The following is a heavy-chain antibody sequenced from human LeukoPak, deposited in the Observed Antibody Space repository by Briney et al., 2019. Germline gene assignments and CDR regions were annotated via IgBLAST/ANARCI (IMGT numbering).Heavy chain of an antibody. D-gene: IGHD3-10*01. CDR2: ISYDGSNK. V-gene: IGHV3-30*03. J-gene: IGHJ4*02. Sequence: GGSLRLSCAASGFTFSSYGMHWVRQAPGKGLEWVAVISYDGSNKYYADSVKGRFTISRDNSKNTLHLQMNSLRAEDTAVYYCARPIGAYGSGSYYYWGQGTLVTVSS. CDR1: GFTFSSYG. CDR3: ARPIGAYGSGSYYY.